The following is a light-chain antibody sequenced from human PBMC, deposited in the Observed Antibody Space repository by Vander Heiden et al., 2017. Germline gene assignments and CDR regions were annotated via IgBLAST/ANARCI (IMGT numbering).Light chain of an antibody. CDR2: RNN. CDR1: SSKIESND. V-gene: IGLV1-47*01. J-gene: IGLJ3*02. Sequence: SVLPQPPSASGPPGQRVTNSCSGSSSKIESNDVSWYQQLPGTAPKLLIYRNNQRPAGVPDRFSGSKSGTSASLAISGLRSEDEAHYYCAAWDDSLSGVVFGGGTKLTVL. CDR3: AAWDDSLSGVV.